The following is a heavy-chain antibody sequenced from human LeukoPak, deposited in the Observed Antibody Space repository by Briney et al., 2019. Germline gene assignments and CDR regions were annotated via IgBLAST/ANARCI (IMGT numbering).Heavy chain of an antibody. CDR3: ARHCGRSLHFDY. Sequence: SETLSLTCAVYGGSFSGYYWSWIRQPPGKGLEWIGEINHSGSTNYNPSLKSRVTISVDTSKNQFSLKLSSVTAADTAVYYCARHCGRSLHFDYWGQGTLVTVSS. D-gene: IGHD2-21*01. V-gene: IGHV4-34*01. CDR1: GGSFSGYY. J-gene: IGHJ4*02. CDR2: INHSGST.